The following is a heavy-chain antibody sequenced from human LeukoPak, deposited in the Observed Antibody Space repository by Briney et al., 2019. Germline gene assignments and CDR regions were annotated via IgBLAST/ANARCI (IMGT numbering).Heavy chain of an antibody. V-gene: IGHV3-30-3*02. CDR3: AKIPKDYGDYLDY. D-gene: IGHD4-17*01. CDR2: ISYDGSSK. CDR1: GFTFSSYA. J-gene: IGHJ4*02. Sequence: GSLRLSCAASGFTFSSYAMHWVRQAPGKGLEWVAVISYDGSSKYYADSVKGRFTISRDNSKNTLYLQMNSLRAEDTAVYYCAKIPKDYGDYLDYWGQGTLVTVSS.